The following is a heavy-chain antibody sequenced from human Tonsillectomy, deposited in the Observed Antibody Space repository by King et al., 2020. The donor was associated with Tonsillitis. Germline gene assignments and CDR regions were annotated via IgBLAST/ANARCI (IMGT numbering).Heavy chain of an antibody. Sequence: VQLQESGPGLVKPSETLSLTCTVSGGSISSYYWSWIRQPPGKGLEWIGYIYYSGSTNYNPSLKSRVTISVATSENQFSLKLRSVIAADTAVYYCARCGYGDYPEAFDIWGQGTMVTVSS. CDR2: IYYSGST. CDR1: GGSISSYY. CDR3: ARCGYGDYPEAFDI. J-gene: IGHJ3*02. D-gene: IGHD4-17*01. V-gene: IGHV4-59*01.